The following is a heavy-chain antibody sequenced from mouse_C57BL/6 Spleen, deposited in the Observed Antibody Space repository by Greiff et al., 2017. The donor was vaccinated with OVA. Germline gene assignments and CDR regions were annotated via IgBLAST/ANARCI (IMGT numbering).Heavy chain of an antibody. V-gene: IGHV1-64*01. D-gene: IGHD2-3*01. Sequence: VQLQQPGAELVKPGASVKLSCKASGYTFTSYWMHWVKQRPGQGLEWIGMIHPNSGSTNYNEKFKSKATLTVDKSSSTAYMQLSSLTSEDSAVYYCASAYDGYLAWFAYWGQGTLVTVSA. CDR1: GYTFTSYW. CDR2: IHPNSGST. CDR3: ASAYDGYLAWFAY. J-gene: IGHJ3*01.